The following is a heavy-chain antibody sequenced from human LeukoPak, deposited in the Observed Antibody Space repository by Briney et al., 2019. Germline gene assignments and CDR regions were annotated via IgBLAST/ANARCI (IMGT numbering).Heavy chain of an antibody. D-gene: IGHD6-25*01. CDR3: ARSRRLYYYMDV. Sequence: ASVKVSCKASGYTFTGYYMHWVRQAPGQGLEWMGWINPNSGGTNYAQKFQGRVTMTRDTSISTAYMELSSLRSEDTAVYYCARSRRLYYYMDVWGKGTTVTVSS. V-gene: IGHV1-2*02. CDR1: GYTFTGYY. J-gene: IGHJ6*03. CDR2: INPNSGGT.